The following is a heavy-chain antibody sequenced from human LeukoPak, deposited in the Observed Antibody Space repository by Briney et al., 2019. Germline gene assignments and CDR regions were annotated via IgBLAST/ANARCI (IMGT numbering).Heavy chain of an antibody. Sequence: GASVTVSCTASGGTFSSYAIGWVRQAPGQGLEWMGGIIPIFGTANYAQKFQGRVTITADESTSTAYMELSSLRSEDTAVYYCASPGGYYYDSSGYGNYWGQGTLVTVSS. V-gene: IGHV1-69*13. D-gene: IGHD3-22*01. CDR3: ASPGGYYYDSSGYGNY. CDR1: GGTFSSYA. CDR2: IIPIFGTA. J-gene: IGHJ4*02.